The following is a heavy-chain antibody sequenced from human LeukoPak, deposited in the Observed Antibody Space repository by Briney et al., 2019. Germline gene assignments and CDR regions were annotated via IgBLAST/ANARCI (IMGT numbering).Heavy chain of an antibody. Sequence: ASVKVSCKASGYTFTAFYMHWVRQAPGQGLEWMGWINPNSGATNYAQKFQGRVTMTRDTSISTAYMELSRLRSDDTAVYYCARAHLIAAAGYNWFDPWGQGTLVTVSS. J-gene: IGHJ5*02. CDR3: ARAHLIAAAGYNWFDP. V-gene: IGHV1-2*02. D-gene: IGHD6-13*01. CDR1: GYTFTAFY. CDR2: INPNSGAT.